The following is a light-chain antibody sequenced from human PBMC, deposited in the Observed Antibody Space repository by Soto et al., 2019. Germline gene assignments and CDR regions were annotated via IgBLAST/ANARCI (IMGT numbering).Light chain of an antibody. V-gene: IGKV3D-15*01. CDR3: QQFNSL. CDR1: QSVSRY. J-gene: IGKJ5*01. Sequence: EVVMTQSRATLSVSPGERATLSCRASQSVSRYLAWYQQKPGQAPRLLIYDASNRATGIPARFSGSGSGTDFTLTISNLQPEDFATYYCQQFNSLFGQGTRLEI. CDR2: DAS.